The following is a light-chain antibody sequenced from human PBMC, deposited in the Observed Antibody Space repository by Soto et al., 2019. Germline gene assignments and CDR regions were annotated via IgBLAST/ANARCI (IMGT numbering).Light chain of an antibody. J-gene: IGLJ2*01. Sequence: QSVLTQPPSASGSPGQSVTISCTGTSSDVGGHNYVSWYQQRPGKAPKLIIYEGSHRPWGVSTRFSGSRSGNTAYLTISGLQAEDEADYYCSLYTTTVVFGGGTQLTVL. CDR2: EGS. CDR1: SSDVGGHNY. CDR3: SLYTTTVV. V-gene: IGLV2-14*01.